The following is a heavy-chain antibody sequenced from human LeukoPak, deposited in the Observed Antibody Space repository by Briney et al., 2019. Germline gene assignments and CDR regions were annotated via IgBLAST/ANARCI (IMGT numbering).Heavy chain of an antibody. CDR2: INPSDGST. CDR3: ASPAGYCSGGSCYSLDY. Sequence: ASVKVSCKASGYTLTSYYMHWVRQAPGQGLEWMGIINPSDGSTSYAQKFQGRVTMTRDTSTSTVYMELSSLRSGDTAVFYCASPAGYCSGGSCYSLDYWGQGTLVTVSS. CDR1: GYTLTSYY. V-gene: IGHV1-46*01. D-gene: IGHD2-15*01. J-gene: IGHJ4*02.